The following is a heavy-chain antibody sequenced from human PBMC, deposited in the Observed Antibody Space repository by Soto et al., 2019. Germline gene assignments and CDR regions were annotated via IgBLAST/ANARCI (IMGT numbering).Heavy chain of an antibody. CDR1: GGSVSSGSYY. D-gene: IGHD2-15*01. J-gene: IGHJ6*02. V-gene: IGHV4-61*01. Sequence: QVQLQESGPGLVKPSETLSLTCTVSGGSVSSGSYYWSWIRQPPGKGLEWIGYIYYSGSTNYNPSLKSRVTISVDTSKNQFYLKLSSVTAADTAVYYCARWCQTYYYGMDVWGQGPTVTVSS. CDR3: ARWCQTYYYGMDV. CDR2: IYYSGST.